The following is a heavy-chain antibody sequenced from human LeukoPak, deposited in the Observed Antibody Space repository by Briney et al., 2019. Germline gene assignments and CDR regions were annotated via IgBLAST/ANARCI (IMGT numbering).Heavy chain of an antibody. CDR2: ISYDGSNK. Sequence: GRSLRLSCAASGFTFSSYAMHWVRQAPGKGLEWVAVISYDGSNKYYADSVKGRFTISRDNSKNTLYLQMNSLRAEDTAVYYCARGEPRDYFDYWGQGTLVTVSS. J-gene: IGHJ4*02. CDR1: GFTFSSYA. D-gene: IGHD1-26*01. V-gene: IGHV3-30-3*01. CDR3: ARGEPRDYFDY.